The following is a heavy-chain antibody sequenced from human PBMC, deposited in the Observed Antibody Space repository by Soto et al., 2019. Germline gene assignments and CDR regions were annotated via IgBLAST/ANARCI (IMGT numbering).Heavy chain of an antibody. Sequence: PSETLSLTCAVYGGSFSGYYWSWIRQPPGKGLEWIGEINHSGSTNYNPSLKSRVTISVDTSKNQFSLKLSSVTAADTAVYYCASSRNYSTVSNYWGQGTLVTVSS. V-gene: IGHV4-34*01. J-gene: IGHJ4*02. CDR3: ASSRNYSTVSNY. D-gene: IGHD4-17*01. CDR1: GGSFSGYY. CDR2: INHSGST.